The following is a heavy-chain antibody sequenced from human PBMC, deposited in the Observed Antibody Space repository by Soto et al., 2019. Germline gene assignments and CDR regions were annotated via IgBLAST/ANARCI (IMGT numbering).Heavy chain of an antibody. CDR1: GFTFSSYS. D-gene: IGHD1-1*01. CDR2: ISYDGSNK. Sequence: GGSLILSCASSGFTFSSYSMHWVRQAPGKGLEWVAVISYDGSNKYYADSVKGRFTISRDNSKNTLYLQMNSLRAEDTAVYYCARDVGPLSNWNQVYWGQGTLVNVSS. J-gene: IGHJ4*02. V-gene: IGHV3-30-3*01. CDR3: ARDVGPLSNWNQVY.